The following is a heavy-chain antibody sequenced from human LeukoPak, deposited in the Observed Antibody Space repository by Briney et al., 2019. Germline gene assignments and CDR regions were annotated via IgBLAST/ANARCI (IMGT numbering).Heavy chain of an antibody. Sequence: GGSLRLSWAVSGITLSNYGRSWVRQAPGKGLEWAAGISGIGGTTKYADSVKGRFTISRDSPKNTLYLQMNSLRAEDTAVYFCAKRGVVIRVILVGFHKEAYYFDSWGQGALVTVSS. CDR1: GITLSNYG. D-gene: IGHD3-22*01. CDR3: AKRGVVIRVILVGFHKEAYYFDS. V-gene: IGHV3-23*01. CDR2: ISGIGGTT. J-gene: IGHJ4*02.